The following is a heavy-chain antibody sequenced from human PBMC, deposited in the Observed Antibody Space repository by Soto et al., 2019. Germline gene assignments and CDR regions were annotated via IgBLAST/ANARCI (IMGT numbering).Heavy chain of an antibody. J-gene: IGHJ4*02. V-gene: IGHV4-31*03. CDR2: IYYSGTT. Sequence: SETLSLTCTVSGGSISSGGYYWSWIRQHPGKGLEWIGYIYYSGTTYYNPSLKSRVAISVDTSKNQFSLKLNSMTAADTAVYYCARHNYGSGSTYFDYWGQGTRVTVSS. D-gene: IGHD3-10*01. CDR3: ARHNYGSGSTYFDY. CDR1: GGSISSGGYY.